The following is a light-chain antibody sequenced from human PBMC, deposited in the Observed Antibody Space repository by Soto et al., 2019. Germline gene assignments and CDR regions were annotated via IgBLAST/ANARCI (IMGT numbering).Light chain of an antibody. CDR2: DAS. J-gene: IGKJ5*01. CDR1: QGISSW. V-gene: IGKV1-5*01. Sequence: IRVTQSPSTLSASVGDRVTITCRASQGISSWLAWYQQKPGKAPKLLIYDASSLESGVPSRFSGSGSGTEFTLTISSLQPDDFATYYCQQYNSYSRTFGRGTRLEI. CDR3: QQYNSYSRT.